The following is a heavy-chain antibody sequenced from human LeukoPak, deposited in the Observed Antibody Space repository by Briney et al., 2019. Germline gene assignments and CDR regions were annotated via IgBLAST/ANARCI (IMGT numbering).Heavy chain of an antibody. CDR2: IYYSGST. Sequence: SEALSLTCTVSGGSISSYYWSWIRQPPGKGLEWIGYIYYSGSTNYNPSLKSRVTISVDTSKNQFSLKLSSATAADTAVYYCARAAGYYYDSSGYYRGFDYWGQGTLVTVSS. V-gene: IGHV4-59*01. D-gene: IGHD3-22*01. CDR1: GGSISSYY. J-gene: IGHJ4*02. CDR3: ARAAGYYYDSSGYYRGFDY.